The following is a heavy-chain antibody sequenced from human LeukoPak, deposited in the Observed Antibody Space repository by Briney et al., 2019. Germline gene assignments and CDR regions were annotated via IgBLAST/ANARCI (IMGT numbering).Heavy chain of an antibody. J-gene: IGHJ4*02. Sequence: GASVKVSCKASGYTFTSYGISWVRQAPGQGLEWMGWISAYNGNTNYAQKLQGRVTMTTDTSTSTAYMELSSLRSEDTAVYYCVVATIGQRSFGRAKYCSGGSCYLDYWGQGTLVTVSS. D-gene: IGHD2-15*01. CDR2: ISAYNGNT. CDR1: GYTFTSYG. V-gene: IGHV1-18*01. CDR3: VVATIGQRSFGRAKYCSGGSCYLDY.